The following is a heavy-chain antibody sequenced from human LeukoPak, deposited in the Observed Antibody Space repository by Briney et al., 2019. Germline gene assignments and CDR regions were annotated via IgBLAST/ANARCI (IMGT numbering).Heavy chain of an antibody. CDR3: ARTYCSSTSCYPFDY. J-gene: IGHJ4*02. V-gene: IGHV1-46*03. CDR1: GYTFTSYY. D-gene: IGHD2-2*01. CDR2: INPSGGST. Sequence: ASVKVSCKASGYTFTSYYMHWERQAPGQGLEWMGIINPSGGSTSYAQKFQGRVTMTRDTSTSTVYMELSSLRSEDTAVYYCARTYCSSTSCYPFDYWGQGTLVTVSS.